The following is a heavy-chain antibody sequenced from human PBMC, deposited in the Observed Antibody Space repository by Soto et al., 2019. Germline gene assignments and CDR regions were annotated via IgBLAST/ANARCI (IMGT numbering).Heavy chain of an antibody. CDR3: ARRPPFSYGNYVSYSFDT. J-gene: IGHJ4*02. D-gene: IGHD3-16*01. CDR1: GYTFISYG. CDR2: VSADSGNT. Sequence: QGQLVQSGAEVKKPGASVKVSCKASGYTFISYGISWVRQAPGQGLEWMGWVSADSGNTNYAQKIQGRVTMTTDTSTSTAYMELRSLKSDETAMYYCARRPPFSYGNYVSYSFDTWGQGTLVTVSS. V-gene: IGHV1-18*01.